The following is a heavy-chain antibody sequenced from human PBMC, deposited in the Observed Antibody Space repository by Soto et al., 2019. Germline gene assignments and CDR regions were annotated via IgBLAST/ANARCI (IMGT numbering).Heavy chain of an antibody. V-gene: IGHV1-18*01. CDR3: AMVDNYVTPTPQDV. CDR1: GYIFVNYV. J-gene: IGHJ6*02. CDR2: ISPYTGDT. Sequence: QVQLVQSGDEMKKPGASVRVSCKASGYIFVNYVIAWVRQAPGQGLEWMGWISPYTGDTHSASKVQGRLTMTTDTSTSTADMDLASLTSDDTSVYYCAMVDNYVTPTPQDVWGQGTTVTVSS. D-gene: IGHD3-16*01.